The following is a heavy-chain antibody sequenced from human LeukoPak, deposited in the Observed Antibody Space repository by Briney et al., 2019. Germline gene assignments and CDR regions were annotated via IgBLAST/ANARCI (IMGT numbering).Heavy chain of an antibody. CDR1: GYTFTGYY. CDR2: ISAYNGNT. CDR3: ARVYYDSSAIGYYFDY. Sequence: GASVKVSCTASGYTFTGYYMHWVRQAPGQGLEWMGWISAYNGNTNYAQKLQGRVTMTTDTSTSTAYMELRSLRSDDTAVYYCARVYYDSSAIGYYFDYWGQGTLVTVTS. D-gene: IGHD3-22*01. V-gene: IGHV1-18*04. J-gene: IGHJ4*02.